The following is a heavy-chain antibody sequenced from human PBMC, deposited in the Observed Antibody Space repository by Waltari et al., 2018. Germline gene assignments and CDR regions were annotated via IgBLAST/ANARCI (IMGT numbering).Heavy chain of an antibody. CDR2: IYYSGST. J-gene: IGHJ6*02. CDR1: GGSISSSSYY. V-gene: IGHV4-39*07. D-gene: IGHD2-15*01. CDR3: ARDRNCSGGSCYYYYGMDV. Sequence: QLQLQESGPGLVKPSETLSLTCTVSGGSISSSSYYWGWIRQPPGKGLEWIGSIYYSGSTYYTPSLKSRVTISVDTSNNQFSLKLSSVTAADTAVYYCARDRNCSGGSCYYYYGMDVWGQGTTVTVSS.